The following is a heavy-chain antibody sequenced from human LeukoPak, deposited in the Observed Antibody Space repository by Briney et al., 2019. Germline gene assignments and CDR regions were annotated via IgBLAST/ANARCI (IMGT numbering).Heavy chain of an antibody. Sequence: ASVKVSCKASGYTFTGYYMHWVRQAPGQGLEWMARINPNSGGTNYAQKFQGRVTMTRDTSISTAYMELSRLRSDDTAVYYCARALYGSGSYYNLPDYWGQGTLVTVSS. CDR2: INPNSGGT. CDR3: ARALYGSGSYYNLPDY. D-gene: IGHD3-10*01. J-gene: IGHJ4*02. V-gene: IGHV1-2*06. CDR1: GYTFTGYY.